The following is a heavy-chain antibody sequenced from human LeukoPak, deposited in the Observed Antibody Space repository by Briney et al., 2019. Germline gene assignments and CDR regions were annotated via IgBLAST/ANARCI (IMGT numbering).Heavy chain of an antibody. Sequence: SETLSLTCTVSGGSISVYSWSWIRQPPGKGLEWIGFIFDSGSTNYNPSLKSRVTISVDTSKNQFSLKLSSVTAADTAVYYCARGYDFWSGYYKGGTHYYYMDVWGKGTTVTVSS. V-gene: IGHV4-59*01. J-gene: IGHJ6*03. CDR2: IFDSGST. D-gene: IGHD3-3*01. CDR1: GGSISVYS. CDR3: ARGYDFWSGYYKGGTHYYYMDV.